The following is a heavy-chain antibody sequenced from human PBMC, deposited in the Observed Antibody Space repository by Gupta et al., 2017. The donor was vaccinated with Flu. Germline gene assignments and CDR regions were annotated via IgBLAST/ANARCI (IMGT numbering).Heavy chain of an antibody. CDR3: ATSRWPAINHQPAEY. D-gene: IGHD2-15*01. J-gene: IGHJ4*02. Sequence: EVQLVESGGGLVQPGGSLRLSCAASGFTVTSKYMSWVRQAPGKGLELVSVLYISGTTHYADSGKGRFTVSRDTSTNTLHLQMNSLSAEDTAVYYCATSRWPAINHQPAEYCGQGTLVTVSS. CDR2: LYISGTT. CDR1: GFTVTSKY. V-gene: IGHV3-66*02.